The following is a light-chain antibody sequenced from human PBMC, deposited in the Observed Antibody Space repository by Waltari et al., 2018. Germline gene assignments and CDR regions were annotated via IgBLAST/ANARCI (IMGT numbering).Light chain of an antibody. CDR3: QHYVRLPAT. V-gene: IGKV3-20*01. CDR2: GSS. Sequence: DIVLTQSPGTLSLLPGERATLSCRASQSVSRSLAWYQQKPGQAPRLLIYGSSSRATGIPDRFIGSGSGTDFSLTINRLEPEDFAVYYCQHYVRLPATFGQGTKVDIK. CDR1: QSVSRS. J-gene: IGKJ1*01.